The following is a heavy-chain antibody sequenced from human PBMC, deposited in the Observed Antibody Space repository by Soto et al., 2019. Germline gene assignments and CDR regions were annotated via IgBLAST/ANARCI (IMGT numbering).Heavy chain of an antibody. Sequence: SETLSLTCAVSGASISSGYWWSWVRQPPGKGLEWIGEIHHSGSAASYNPSLKSRVTISVDNSKNQFSLNLNSVTAADTAVYYCVKAGDYRVGSDWDQGTTVTVSS. CDR2: IHHSGSAA. D-gene: IGHD7-27*01. V-gene: IGHV4-4*02. CDR1: GASISSGYW. J-gene: IGHJ4*02. CDR3: VKAGDYRVGSD.